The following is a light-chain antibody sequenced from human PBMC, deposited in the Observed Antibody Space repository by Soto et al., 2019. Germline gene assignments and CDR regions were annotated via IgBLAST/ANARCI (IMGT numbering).Light chain of an antibody. CDR3: QQRSNWPLT. CDR2: DSS. Sequence: EIGLTQSPATLSLSPGERATLSCRASQSVSSYLAWYQQKPGQAPRLLIYDSSNKATGIPARFSGSGTGTDVTLTISSLMPEDFAVYYCQQRSNWPLTCGGGTKVEIK. J-gene: IGKJ4*01. V-gene: IGKV3-11*01. CDR1: QSVSSY.